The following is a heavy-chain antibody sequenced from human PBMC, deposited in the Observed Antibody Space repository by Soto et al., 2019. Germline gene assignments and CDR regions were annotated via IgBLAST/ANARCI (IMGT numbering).Heavy chain of an antibody. CDR1: GGTFSSYV. D-gene: IGHD2-2*01. V-gene: IGHV1-69*13. J-gene: IGHJ6*02. CDR3: ARAIVPALYYYYGMDV. Sequence: SVKVSCKSSGGTFSSYVVSWVRQAPGQGLEWMGGIIPFFGTPNYAQGFQGRVTISADESTSTAYMELSSLTSEDTAVYYCARAIVPALYYYYGMDVWGQGTTVTVSS. CDR2: IIPFFGTP.